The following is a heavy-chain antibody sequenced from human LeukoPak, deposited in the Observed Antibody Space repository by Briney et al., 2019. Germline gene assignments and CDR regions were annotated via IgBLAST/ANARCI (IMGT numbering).Heavy chain of an antibody. Sequence: GGSLGPSFVAFGIPLRSNYMSWVRPAPGKGLGGVSVIYSGVSTYCAGSVKGRFTIFRDNSKNALYLQMNSLRAEDTPVYYCARGGYHAYYLDYWGQGSLVTVSS. CDR2: IYSGVST. D-gene: IGHD5-18*01. CDR1: GIPLRSNY. J-gene: IGHJ4*02. CDR3: ARGGYHAYYLDY. V-gene: IGHV3-66*01.